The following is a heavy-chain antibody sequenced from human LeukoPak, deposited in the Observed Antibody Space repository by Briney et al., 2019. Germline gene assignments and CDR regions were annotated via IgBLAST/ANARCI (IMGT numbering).Heavy chain of an antibody. V-gene: IGHV4-38-2*01. CDR1: GYSISRGYY. CDR2: IYHSGNS. J-gene: IGHJ4*02. Sequence: TPSETLSLTCAVSGYSISRGYYWGWIRQPPGKGLEWLGNIYHSGNSFYNPSLKSRVIISVDTSRNQFSLKLRSVTAADTAVYYCARVDSGDYVADYWGQGTLVTVSS. CDR3: ARVDSGDYVADY. D-gene: IGHD4-17*01.